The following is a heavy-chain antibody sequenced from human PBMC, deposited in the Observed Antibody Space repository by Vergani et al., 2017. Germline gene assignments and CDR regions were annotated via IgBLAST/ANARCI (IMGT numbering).Heavy chain of an antibody. CDR3: AKVPRATLVSFDY. CDR1: GFTFSSYA. D-gene: IGHD5-24*01. J-gene: IGHJ4*02. Sequence: EVQLLESGGGLVQPGGSLRLSCAASGFTFSSYAMSWVRQAPGKGLEWVSAIRGSGGSTYYADSVKGRFTISRDNSKNTLYLQMNSLRAEDTAVYYCAKVPRATLVSFDYWGQGTLVTVSS. CDR2: IRGSGGST. V-gene: IGHV3-23*01.